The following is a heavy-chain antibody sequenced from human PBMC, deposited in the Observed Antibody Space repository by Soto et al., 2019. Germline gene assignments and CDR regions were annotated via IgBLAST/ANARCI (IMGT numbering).Heavy chain of an antibody. V-gene: IGHV3-23*01. CDR1: GFTFKSYA. CDR2: ITGSGDST. Sequence: PGGSLRLSCAASGFTFKSYAVSWVRQAPGKGLEWVSVITGSGDSTYYADSVKGRFTISRDNAKNSLYLQMNSLRDEDTAFYYCARVEEGVTGAGYWGLGTLVTVSS. D-gene: IGHD2-21*02. J-gene: IGHJ4*02. CDR3: ARVEEGVTGAGY.